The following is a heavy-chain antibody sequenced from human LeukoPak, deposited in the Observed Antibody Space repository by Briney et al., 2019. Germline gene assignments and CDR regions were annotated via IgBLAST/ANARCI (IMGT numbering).Heavy chain of an antibody. CDR1: GFTFDDYA. CDR2: ISWNSGSI. J-gene: IGHJ3*02. V-gene: IGHV3-9*01. Sequence: AGRSLRLSCAASGFTFDDYAMHWVRHAPGKGLEWVSGISWNSGSIGYADSVKGRFTISRDNAKNSLYLQMNSLRAEDTALYYCAKARIAAAGLDAFDIWGQGTMVTVSS. CDR3: AKARIAAAGLDAFDI. D-gene: IGHD6-13*01.